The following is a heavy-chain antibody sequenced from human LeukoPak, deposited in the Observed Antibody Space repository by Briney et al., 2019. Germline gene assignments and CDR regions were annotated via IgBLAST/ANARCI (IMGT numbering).Heavy chain of an antibody. CDR2: ISGSGSST. J-gene: IGHJ6*03. Sequence: GGSLRLSCAASGFTFSSYAMNWVRQAPGKGLEWVSAISGSGSSTYYADSVKGRFTISRDNSESTLYLQMNSLRAEDTAVYYCARSGSNYYYHYMDVWGKGTTVTVSS. CDR3: ARSGSNYYYHYMDV. V-gene: IGHV3-23*01. CDR1: GFTFSSYA. D-gene: IGHD5-12*01.